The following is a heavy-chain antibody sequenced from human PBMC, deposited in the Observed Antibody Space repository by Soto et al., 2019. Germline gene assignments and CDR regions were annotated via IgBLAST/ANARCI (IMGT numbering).Heavy chain of an antibody. CDR3: ARSPYGIDAFDI. CDR2: IYYSGST. J-gene: IGHJ3*02. CDR1: GGSVNSGSYY. D-gene: IGHD2-8*01. V-gene: IGHV4-61*01. Sequence: PSETLSLTCTVSGGSVNSGSYYWSWIRQPPGKGLEWIGYIYYSGSTNYNPSLKSRVTISVDTSKNQFSLKLSSVTAADTAVYYCARSPYGIDAFDIWGQGTMVTVS.